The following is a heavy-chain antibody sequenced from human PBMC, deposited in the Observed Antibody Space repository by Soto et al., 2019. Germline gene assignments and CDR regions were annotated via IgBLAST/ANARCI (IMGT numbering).Heavy chain of an antibody. V-gene: IGHV3-7*03. J-gene: IGHJ4*02. D-gene: IGHD6-19*01. CDR3: ARYFRGSGRYFFDH. CDR2: INQDGSGT. CDR1: EFSLLISF. Sequence: GGSLKLSCIASEFSLLISFMGWVRQAPGKGLEWVANINQDGSGTYYVDSVKGRFAISRDNAKNSLYLQMNSLRAEDTAVYYCARYFRGSGRYFFDHWGQGTLVTVSS.